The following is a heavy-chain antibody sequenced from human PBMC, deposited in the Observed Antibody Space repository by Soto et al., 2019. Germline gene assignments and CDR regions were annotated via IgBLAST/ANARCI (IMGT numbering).Heavy chain of an antibody. J-gene: IGHJ3*02. Sequence: GGSLRLSCAGSGFTFSNYGMSWVRQTPGKGLEWVANIKQDGGARYHVDSVKGRFTISRDNAKNSLYLQMNSVRDEDTAVYFCARASGYCRRPDCKGDAFDTWGQGTMVTVSS. CDR3: ARASGYCRRPDCKGDAFDT. CDR1: GFTFSNYG. CDR2: IKQDGGAR. D-gene: IGHD2-15*01. V-gene: IGHV3-7*05.